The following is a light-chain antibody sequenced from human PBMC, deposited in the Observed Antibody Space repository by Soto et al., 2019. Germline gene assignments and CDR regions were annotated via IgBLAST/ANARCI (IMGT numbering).Light chain of an antibody. V-gene: IGLV2-23*01. CDR1: SSDVGSYNL. CDR2: EGT. J-gene: IGLJ1*01. Sequence: QSALIQPASVSGSPGKSIIISCTGTSSDVGSYNLVSWYQQHPGKAPKLMIYEGTKRPSGVSNRFSGSKSGNTASLTISGLQAEDEADYYCCSYAGSSTDVFGSGTKLTVL. CDR3: CSYAGSSTDV.